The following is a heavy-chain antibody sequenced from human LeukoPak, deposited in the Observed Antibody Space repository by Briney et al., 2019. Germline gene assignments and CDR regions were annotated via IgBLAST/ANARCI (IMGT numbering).Heavy chain of an antibody. J-gene: IGHJ4*02. CDR1: GFTFSSYA. CDR3: ARVGGYSFGLGGGLDS. V-gene: IGHV3-30-3*01. CDR2: ISYDGTNQ. D-gene: IGHD5-18*01. Sequence: PGRSLRLSCAASGFTFSSYAMYWVRQAPGKGLEWVAVISYDGTNQYYADSVKGRFTVSRDNSKNTLYLQMNSLRAEDTAVFYCARVGGYSFGLGGGLDSWGQGTLVTVSS.